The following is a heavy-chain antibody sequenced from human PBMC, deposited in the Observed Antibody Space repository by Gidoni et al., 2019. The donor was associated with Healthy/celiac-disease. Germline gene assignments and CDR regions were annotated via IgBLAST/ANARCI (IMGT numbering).Heavy chain of an antibody. CDR1: GFTFDDYA. CDR3: AKEAGGTGGWANWYFDL. Sequence: EMQLVESGGGLVQPGRSLRLSCAASGFTFDDYAMHWVRQAPGKGLEWVSGISWNSGSIGYADSVKGRFTISRDNAKNSLYLQMNSLRAEDTALYYCAKEAGGTGGWANWYFDLWGRGTLVTVSS. CDR2: ISWNSGSI. D-gene: IGHD6-19*01. V-gene: IGHV3-9*01. J-gene: IGHJ2*01.